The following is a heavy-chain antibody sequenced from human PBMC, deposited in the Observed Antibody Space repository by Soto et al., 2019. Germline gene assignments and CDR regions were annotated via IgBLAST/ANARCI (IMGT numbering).Heavy chain of an antibody. D-gene: IGHD3-10*01. CDR2: IWYDGSNK. Sequence: PGGSLRLSCAASGFTFSSYGMHWVRQAPGKGLEWVAVIWYDGSNKYYADSVKGRFTISRDNSKNTLYLQMNSLRAEDTAVYYCARDSTGFRSAEGSESYEDDYWGQGTLVTVSS. CDR1: GFTFSSYG. CDR3: ARDSTGFRSAEGSESYEDDY. V-gene: IGHV3-33*01. J-gene: IGHJ4*02.